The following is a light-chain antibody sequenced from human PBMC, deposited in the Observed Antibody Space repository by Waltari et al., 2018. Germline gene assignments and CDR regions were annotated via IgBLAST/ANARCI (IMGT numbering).Light chain of an antibody. CDR1: SGHSSNV. CDR2: VNSDGSN. J-gene: IGLJ3*02. Sequence: QLVLTQAPSASASLGASVKLTCTLSSGHSSNVVAWHQQQPGKGPRYLMKVNSDGSNSKGDDIPDRFSGSSSGAERYLTISSLQSEDEADYYCQTGGHGTWVFGGGTKLTVL. V-gene: IGLV4-69*01. CDR3: QTGGHGTWV.